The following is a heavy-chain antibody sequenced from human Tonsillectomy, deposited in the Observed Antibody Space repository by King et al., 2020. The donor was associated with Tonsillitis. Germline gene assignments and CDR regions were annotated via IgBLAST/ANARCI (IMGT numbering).Heavy chain of an antibody. J-gene: IGHJ6*02. CDR3: AKDQGYCSSTSCYGHYYYGMDV. CDR1: GFTFSSYA. D-gene: IGHD2-2*01. V-gene: IGHV3-23*04. CDR2: ISGSGGST. Sequence: VQLVESGGGLVQPGGSLRLSCAASGFTFSSYAMSWVRQAPGKGLEWVSAISGSGGSTYYADFVKGRFTISRDNSKNTLYLQMNSLRAEDTAVYYCAKDQGYCSSTSCYGHYYYGMDVWGQGTTVTVSS.